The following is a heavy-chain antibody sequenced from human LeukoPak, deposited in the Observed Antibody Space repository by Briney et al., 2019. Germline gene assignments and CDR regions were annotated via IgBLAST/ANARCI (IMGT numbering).Heavy chain of an antibody. V-gene: IGHV3-23*01. CDR1: GLTFSNYG. Sequence: GGSLRLSCEASGLTFSNYGMSWVRQAPGKGLQWVSAITGDVTTTYYADSVKGRFTISRDNSKNMLYLQMSSLRAEDTAVYYCAKMHGYFDYWGQGALVPVSS. J-gene: IGHJ4*02. CDR3: AKMHGYFDY. CDR2: ITGDVTTT.